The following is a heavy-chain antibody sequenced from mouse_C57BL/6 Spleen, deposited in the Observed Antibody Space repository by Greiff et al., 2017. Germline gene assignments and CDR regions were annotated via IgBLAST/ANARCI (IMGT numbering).Heavy chain of an antibody. V-gene: IGHV1-72*01. J-gene: IGHJ2*01. CDR3: ARSNWEYYFDY. CDR2: IDPNSGGT. CDR1: GYTFTSYW. Sequence: VQLQQPGAELVKPGASVKLSCKASGYTFTSYWMHWVKQRPGRVLEWIGRIDPNSGGTKYNEKFKSKATLTVDKPSSTAYMQLSSLTSEDSAVYYCARSNWEYYFDYWGQGTTLTVSS. D-gene: IGHD4-1*02.